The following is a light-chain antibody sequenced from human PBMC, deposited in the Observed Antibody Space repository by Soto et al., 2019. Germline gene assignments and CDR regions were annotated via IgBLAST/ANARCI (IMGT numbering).Light chain of an antibody. J-gene: IGKJ4*01. CDR2: DAS. CDR3: QQYDSLPLT. V-gene: IGKV1-33*01. CDR1: QDITNY. Sequence: DLQMTQSPSSLSASVGDRVTIACQASQDITNYLNWYQHKPGKAPKLLMFDASSLETGVPSRFSRSGSGRDFTVTISSLQPEDVATYYCQQYDSLPLTFGGGTKVEIK.